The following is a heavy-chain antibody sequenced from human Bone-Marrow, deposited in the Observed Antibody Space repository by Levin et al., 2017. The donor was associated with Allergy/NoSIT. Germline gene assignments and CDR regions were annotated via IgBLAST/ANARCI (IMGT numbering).Heavy chain of an antibody. V-gene: IGHV4-34*01. CDR2: INHSGST. Sequence: SETLSLTCAVYGGSFSGYYWSWIRQPPGKGLEWIGEINHSGSTNYNPSLKSRVTISVDTSKNQFSLKLSSVTAADTAVYYCAREVGADCSGGSCYSAFYFDYWGQGTLVTVSS. J-gene: IGHJ4*02. D-gene: IGHD2-15*01. CDR1: GGSFSGYY. CDR3: AREVGADCSGGSCYSAFYFDY.